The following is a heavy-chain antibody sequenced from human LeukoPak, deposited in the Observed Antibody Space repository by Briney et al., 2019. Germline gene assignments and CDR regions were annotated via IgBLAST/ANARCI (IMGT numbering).Heavy chain of an antibody. CDR3: ARAEGSSGTFDY. Sequence: SVKVSCKASGGTFSSYAISWVRQAPGQGLEWMGRIIPIFGIANYAQKFQGRGTITADKSTSTAYMELSSLRSEDTAVYYCARAEGSSGTFDYWGQGTLVTVSS. CDR2: IIPIFGIA. V-gene: IGHV1-69*04. J-gene: IGHJ4*02. D-gene: IGHD3-22*01. CDR1: GGTFSSYA.